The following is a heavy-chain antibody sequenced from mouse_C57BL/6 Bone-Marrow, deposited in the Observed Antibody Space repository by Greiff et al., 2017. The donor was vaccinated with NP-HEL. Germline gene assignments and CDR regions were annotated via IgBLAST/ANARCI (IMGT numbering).Heavy chain of an antibody. CDR3: ASITTVVDY. CDR2: ISSGGSYT. V-gene: IGHV5-6*02. J-gene: IGHJ2*01. Sequence: EVMLVESGGDLVKPGGSLKLSCAASGFTFSSYGMSWVRQTPDKRLEWVATISSGGSYTYYPDSVKGRFTISRDKAKNTLYLQMSSLKSEDTAMYYGASITTVVDYWGQGTTLTVSS. D-gene: IGHD1-1*01. CDR1: GFTFSSYG.